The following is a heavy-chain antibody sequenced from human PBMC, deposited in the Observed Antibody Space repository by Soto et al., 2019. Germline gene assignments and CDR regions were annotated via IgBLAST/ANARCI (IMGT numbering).Heavy chain of an antibody. J-gene: IGHJ4*02. V-gene: IGHV3-15*07. CDR2: IKSKTVGGTT. D-gene: IGHD2-15*01. CDR1: GFTFSNAW. Sequence: EVQLVESGGGLVKPGGSLRLSCAASGFTFSNAWMSWVRQAPGKGLEWVGRIKSKTVGGTTDYAAPVKGRFTISRDDSKNTLYLQMDSLKTADAAVYYCTTGGSSGWVSYSFDYWGQGTLVTVSS. CDR3: TTGGSSGWVSYSFDY.